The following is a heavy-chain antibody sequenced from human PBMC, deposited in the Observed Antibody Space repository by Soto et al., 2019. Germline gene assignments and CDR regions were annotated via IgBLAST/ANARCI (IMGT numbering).Heavy chain of an antibody. V-gene: IGHV4-59*01. Sequence: SETLSLTCTVSGGSISSYYWSWIRQPPGKGLEWIGYIYYSGSTNYNPSLKSRVTISVDTSKNQFSLKLSSVTAADTAVYYCARGGVFGDYYYYYMDVWGKGTTVTVSS. CDR2: IYYSGST. CDR1: GGSISSYY. J-gene: IGHJ6*03. D-gene: IGHD3-16*01. CDR3: ARGGVFGDYYYYYMDV.